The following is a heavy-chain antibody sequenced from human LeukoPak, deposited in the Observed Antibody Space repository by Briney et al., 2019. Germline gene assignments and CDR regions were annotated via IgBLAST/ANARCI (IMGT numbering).Heavy chain of an antibody. CDR1: GFTFSSYG. V-gene: IGHV3-30*02. CDR3: AKSTFGGDDIPGY. D-gene: IGHD3-3*01. Sequence: GGSLRLSCAASGFTFSSYGMHWVRQAPGKGLEWVAFIRYDGSNKYYADSVKGRFTISRDNSKNTLYLQMNSLRDEDTAVYHCAKSTFGGDDIPGYWGQGTLVTVSS. J-gene: IGHJ4*02. CDR2: IRYDGSNK.